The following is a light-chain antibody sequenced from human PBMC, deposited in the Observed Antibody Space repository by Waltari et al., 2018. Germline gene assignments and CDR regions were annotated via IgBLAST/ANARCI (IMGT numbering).Light chain of an antibody. V-gene: IGKV3-15*01. J-gene: IGKJ2*01. Sequence: EIVMTHSPATLSVSPGERATLSCRARQRISNNLAWYQQKPGQAPRLLVYGASTRATGIPARFSGSGSGTEFTLTISSLQSEDFAVYYCQQYYNWPQTFGQGTKLEIK. CDR1: QRISNN. CDR3: QQYYNWPQT. CDR2: GAS.